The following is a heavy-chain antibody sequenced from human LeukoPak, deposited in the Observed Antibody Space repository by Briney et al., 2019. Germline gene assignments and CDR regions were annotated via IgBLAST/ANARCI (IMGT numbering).Heavy chain of an antibody. V-gene: IGHV3-48*03. D-gene: IGHD2-15*01. CDR3: ARGDYCSGGSCLPSPSDY. Sequence: GSLRLSCAASGFTFSSYEMNWVRQAPGKGLELVSYISSSGSTIYYADSVKGRFTISRDNAKNSLYLQMNSLRAEDTAVYYCARGDYCSGGSCLPSPSDYWGQGTLVTVSS. J-gene: IGHJ4*02. CDR2: ISSSGSTI. CDR1: GFTFSSYE.